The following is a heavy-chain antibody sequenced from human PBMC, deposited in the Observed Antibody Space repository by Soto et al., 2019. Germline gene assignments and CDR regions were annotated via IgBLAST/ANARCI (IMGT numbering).Heavy chain of an antibody. CDR2: ISGSGGST. J-gene: IGHJ1*01. CDR3: ANYSFFSYLPSHFYLLSF. Sequence: GGSLRLSCAASGFTFSSYAMSWVRQAPGKGLEWVSAISGSGGSTYYADSVKGRFTISRDNSKNTLYLQMNSLRAEDTAVYYCANYSFFSYLPSHFYLLSFCGQGTLVTVSS. CDR1: GFTFSSYA. V-gene: IGHV3-23*01. D-gene: IGHD3-3*02.